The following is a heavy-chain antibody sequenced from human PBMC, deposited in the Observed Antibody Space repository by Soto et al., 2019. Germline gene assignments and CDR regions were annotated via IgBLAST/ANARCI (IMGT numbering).Heavy chain of an antibody. D-gene: IGHD3-10*01. CDR2: IYYSGNT. CDR1: GGSIRSSSYY. CDR3: ATLPDWGSGSN. V-gene: IGHV4-39*01. J-gene: IGHJ4*02. Sequence: QLQLQESGPGLVKPSETLSLTCTVSGGSIRSSSYYWGWIRQSPGRGLEWIGNIYYSGNTYYNSSLKSRVTISIDTSKNQFSQKLSSVTAADTAVYYCATLPDWGSGSNWGQGTLVTVSS.